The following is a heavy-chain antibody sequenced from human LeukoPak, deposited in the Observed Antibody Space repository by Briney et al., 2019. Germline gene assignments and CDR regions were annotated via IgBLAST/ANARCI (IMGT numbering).Heavy chain of an antibody. D-gene: IGHD4-11*01. V-gene: IGHV3-74*01. CDR3: ARDRDYSYYYYYYYGMDV. J-gene: IGHJ6*02. CDR1: GFTFRDYW. CDR2: ISGDGSSL. Sequence: PGGSLRLSCAASGFTFRDYWLHWVRQAPGKGLMWVSRISGDGSSLNYAGSVKGRFTISRDNSKNTLYLQMNSLRAEDTAVYYCARDRDYSYYYYYYYGMDVWGQGTTVTVSS.